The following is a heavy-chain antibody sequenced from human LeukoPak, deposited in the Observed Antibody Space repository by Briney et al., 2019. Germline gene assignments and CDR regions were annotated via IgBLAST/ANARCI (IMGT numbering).Heavy chain of an antibody. D-gene: IGHD5-18*01. CDR3: ARRRRGYSYGYIDY. CDR2: INHSGST. Sequence: SETLSLTCTVSGGSISGYYWSWIRQPPGKGLEWIGEINHSGSTNYNPSLKSRVTISVDTSKNQFSLRLSSVTAADTAVYYCARRRRGYSYGYIDYWGQGTLVTVSS. CDR1: GGSISGYY. J-gene: IGHJ4*02. V-gene: IGHV4-34*01.